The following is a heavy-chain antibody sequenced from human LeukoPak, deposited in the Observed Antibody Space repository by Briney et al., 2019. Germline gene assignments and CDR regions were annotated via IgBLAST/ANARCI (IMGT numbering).Heavy chain of an antibody. CDR1: GFTFSSYV. Sequence: GGSLRLSCAASGFTFSSYVMHWVRQAPGKGLEWVAVISYDGSNKYYADSVKGRFTISRDNSKNTLYLQMNSLRAEDTAVYYCSKYSSSYGVDYWGQGTLVTVSS. CDR3: SKYSSSYGVDY. D-gene: IGHD6-6*01. CDR2: ISYDGSNK. J-gene: IGHJ4*02. V-gene: IGHV3-30*01.